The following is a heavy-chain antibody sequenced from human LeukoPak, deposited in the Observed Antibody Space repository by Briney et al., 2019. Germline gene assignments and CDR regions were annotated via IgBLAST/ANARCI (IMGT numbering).Heavy chain of an antibody. CDR1: GYTFTSYG. Sequence: ASVKVSCKASGYTFTSYGISWVRQAPGQGLEWMRWISAYNGNTNYAQKLQGRVTMTTDTSTSTAYMELRSLRSDDTAVYYCARGEQWLKRGAFDIWGYGTMVTVSS. CDR3: ARGEQWLKRGAFDI. V-gene: IGHV1-18*01. CDR2: ISAYNGNT. D-gene: IGHD6-19*01. J-gene: IGHJ3*02.